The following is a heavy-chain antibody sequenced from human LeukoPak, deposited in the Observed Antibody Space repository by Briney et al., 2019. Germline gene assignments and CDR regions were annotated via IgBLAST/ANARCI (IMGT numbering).Heavy chain of an antibody. CDR2: IYSGGST. CDR1: GFTVSSNY. V-gene: IGHV3-66*01. J-gene: IGHJ4*02. D-gene: IGHD3-9*01. Sequence: HAGGSLRLSCAASGFTVSSNYMSWVRQAPGKGLEWVSVIYSGGSTYYADSVKGRFTISRDNSKNTLYLQMNSLRAEDTAVYYCAKETGYYKWHFDYWGQGTLVTVSS. CDR3: AKETGYYKWHFDY.